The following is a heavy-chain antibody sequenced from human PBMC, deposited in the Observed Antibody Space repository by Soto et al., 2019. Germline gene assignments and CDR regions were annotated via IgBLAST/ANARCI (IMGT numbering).Heavy chain of an antibody. CDR2: IYYSGST. CDR1: GGSISSYY. J-gene: IGHJ6*02. V-gene: IGHV4-59*01. Sequence: SETLSLTCTVSGGSISSYYWSWIRQPPGKGLEWIGYIYYSGSTNYNPSLKSRVTISVDTSKNQFSLKLSSVTAADTAVYYCARDSGDSYGFHYYYGMDGWGQGTTVTVSS. CDR3: ARDSGDSYGFHYYYGMDG. D-gene: IGHD5-18*01.